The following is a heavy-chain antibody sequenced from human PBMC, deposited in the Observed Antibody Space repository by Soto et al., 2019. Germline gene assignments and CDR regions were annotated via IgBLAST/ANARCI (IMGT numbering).Heavy chain of an antibody. CDR3: VRDRRIYYSDPHDEFVASDYEV. V-gene: IGHV1-69*01. J-gene: IGHJ3*01. D-gene: IGHD3-22*01. Sequence: QVQLLQSEAEVKKPGSSVRVSCTASGGIFGSHGFSWVRQAPGQRLEWVGGFIPIFRTLTYTEKFQARVRIAADESKNTVYLDLSSLTSEDTAVYYCVRDRRIYYSDPHDEFVASDYEVWGQGTMVSVSS. CDR1: GGIFGSHG. CDR2: FIPIFRTL.